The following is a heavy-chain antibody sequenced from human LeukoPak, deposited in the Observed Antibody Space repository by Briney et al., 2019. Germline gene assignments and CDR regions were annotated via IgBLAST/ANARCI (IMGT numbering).Heavy chain of an antibody. CDR1: GFAFSTYT. D-gene: IGHD6-13*01. V-gene: IGHV3-21*01. J-gene: IGHJ2*01. Sequence: GGSLRLSCAASGFAFSTYTMNWVRQAPGKGLEWVSAITSTSGYIYYADSVKGRFTISRDNAKSSLYLQMNSLRAEDTAVFYCARTAPGYTTSWPAWHFDLWGRGTLVTVSS. CDR3: ARTAPGYTTSWPAWHFDL. CDR2: ITSTSGYI.